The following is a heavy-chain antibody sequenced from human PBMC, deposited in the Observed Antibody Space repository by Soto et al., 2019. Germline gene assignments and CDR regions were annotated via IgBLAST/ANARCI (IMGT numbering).Heavy chain of an antibody. J-gene: IGHJ5*02. CDR1: GFTFDSFA. Sequence: PGGSLRLSCAASGFTFDSFAMSWVRQTPQRGLEWVSAISASGTGTLYTDSVKGRFTISRDNSKNTVYLQMNSLRAEDTAVYYLPNHGQCSTASCYRVWVAPWGQGTLVTVSS. D-gene: IGHD2-2*02. CDR2: ISASGTGT. V-gene: IGHV3-23*01. CDR3: PNHGQCSTASCYRVWVAP.